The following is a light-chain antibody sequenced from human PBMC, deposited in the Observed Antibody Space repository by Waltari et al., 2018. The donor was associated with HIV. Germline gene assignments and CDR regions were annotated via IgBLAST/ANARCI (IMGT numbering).Light chain of an antibody. CDR3: AAWDDSLNGVV. J-gene: IGLJ2*01. Sequence: QSVLTQPPSASGTPGQSVTISCSGSSYNIGTNTVNWYQQPPGTAPKLLIYSNYQRPSGVPDRFSGSKSGTSASLAISGLQSEDEADYYCAAWDDSLNGVVFGGGTKLTVL. V-gene: IGLV1-44*01. CDR1: SYNIGTNT. CDR2: SNY.